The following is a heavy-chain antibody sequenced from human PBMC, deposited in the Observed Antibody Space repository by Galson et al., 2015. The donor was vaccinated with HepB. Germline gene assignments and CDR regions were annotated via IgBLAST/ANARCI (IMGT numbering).Heavy chain of an antibody. Sequence: SLRLSCAASGFTFSSYGMHWVRQAPGKGLEWVAVISYDGSDKYYADSVKGRFTISRDYSKNTLYLQMNNLRAEDTAAYYCAKDGRGGRYHGYYFDYWGQGTLVTVSS. V-gene: IGHV3-30*18. CDR3: AKDGRGGRYHGYYFDY. J-gene: IGHJ4*02. CDR1: GFTFSSYG. D-gene: IGHD1-26*01. CDR2: ISYDGSDK.